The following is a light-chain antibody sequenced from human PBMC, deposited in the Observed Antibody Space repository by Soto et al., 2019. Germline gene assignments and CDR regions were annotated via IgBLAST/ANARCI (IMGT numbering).Light chain of an antibody. CDR3: QQYYSTIT. CDR2: WAS. J-gene: IGKJ5*01. CDR1: QSVLYSSNNKNY. Sequence: DIVMTQSPDSLAVSLGERATINCKSSQSVLYSSNNKNYLAWYQQKPGQPPKLLIYWASTRDSGVPDRFSGSGSGTDFTLTISSLQAEDVAVYYCQQYYSTITFGQGTRLEI. V-gene: IGKV4-1*01.